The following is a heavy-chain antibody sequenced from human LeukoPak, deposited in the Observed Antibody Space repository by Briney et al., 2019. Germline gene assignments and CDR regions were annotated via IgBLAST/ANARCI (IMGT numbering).Heavy chain of an antibody. V-gene: IGHV3-23*01. CDR3: AKGYCSSTSCYLLDY. Sequence: GGSLRLSCAASGFTFSSYGMSWVRQAPGKGLEWVSGISGSGDSTYYADSVKGRFSISRDNSKSTLYVQMNSLRAEDTAVYYCAKGYCSSTSCYLLDYWGQGTLVTVSS. D-gene: IGHD2-2*01. CDR1: GFTFSSYG. CDR2: ISGSGDST. J-gene: IGHJ4*02.